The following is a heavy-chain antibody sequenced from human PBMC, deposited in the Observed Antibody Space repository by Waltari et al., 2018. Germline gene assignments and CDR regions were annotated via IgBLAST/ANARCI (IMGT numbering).Heavy chain of an antibody. CDR2: IWYDGSNK. J-gene: IGHJ3*02. Sequence: QVQLVESGGGVVQPGRYLRLSCAASGFPFSSYGMQWVRQAPGKWLEWVAGIWYDGSNKYYADSVKGRFTISRDNSKNTLYLQMNSLRAEDTAMYYCAKESTYAFDIWGQGTMVTVSS. V-gene: IGHV3-30*18. CDR3: AKESTYAFDI. CDR1: GFPFSSYG.